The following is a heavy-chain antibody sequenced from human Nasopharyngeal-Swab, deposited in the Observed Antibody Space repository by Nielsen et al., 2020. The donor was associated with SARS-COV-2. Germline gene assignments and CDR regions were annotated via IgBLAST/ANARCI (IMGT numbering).Heavy chain of an antibody. V-gene: IGHV3-23*01. Sequence: GSLKISCAASGFTFRNFAMSWVRQPPGKGLEWVSGIIENGADTYYADSVKGRSTIFRDNSKNTLYLQMNSLSAEDTAVYYCVRDYTVNYYGLSTDYYAPLDSWGQGTLVTVSS. CDR3: VRDYTVNYYGLSTDYYAPLDS. J-gene: IGHJ4*02. D-gene: IGHD3-9*01. CDR2: IIENGADT. CDR1: GFTFRNFA.